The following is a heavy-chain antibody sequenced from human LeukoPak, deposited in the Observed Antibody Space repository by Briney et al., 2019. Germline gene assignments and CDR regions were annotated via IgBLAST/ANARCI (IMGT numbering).Heavy chain of an antibody. D-gene: IGHD5-12*01. J-gene: IGHJ2*01. CDR1: GYTFTSYA. Sequence: VGSVKVSCEASGYTFTSYAMHWVRQAPGQRLEWMGWINAGNGNTKYSQTLQGRVTITRGTAASTAYMELSSLRSEETAVYYCARAKATAGASDLWGRSALVTASS. CDR2: INAGNGNT. V-gene: IGHV1-3*01. CDR3: ARAKATAGASDL.